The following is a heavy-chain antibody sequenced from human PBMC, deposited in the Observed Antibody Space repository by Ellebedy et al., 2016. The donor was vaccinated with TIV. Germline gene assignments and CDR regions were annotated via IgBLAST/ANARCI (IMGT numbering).Heavy chain of an antibody. CDR1: GGSISDYY. V-gene: IGHV4-4*07. CDR2: IYTSGST. Sequence: SETLSLTCTVSGGSISDYYWSWIRQPAGKGLEWIGRIYTSGSTNYNPSLKSRVTMSVGTSKNQFSLKLSSVTAADTAVYYCARGGEQWPTSPWGPGTLVTVSS. CDR3: ARGGEQWPTSP. D-gene: IGHD6-19*01. J-gene: IGHJ5*02.